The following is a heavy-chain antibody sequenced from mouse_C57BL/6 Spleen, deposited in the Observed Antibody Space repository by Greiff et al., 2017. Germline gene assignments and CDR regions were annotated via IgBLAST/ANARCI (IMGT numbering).Heavy chain of an antibody. Sequence: QVQLQQSGPELVKPGASVKISCKASGYAFSSSWMNWVKQRPGKGLEWIGRIYPGDGDTNYNGKFKGKATLTADKSSSTAYMQLSSLTSEDSAVYFCARNWVITTVQGAMDYWGQGTSVTVSS. CDR3: ARNWVITTVQGAMDY. CDR2: IYPGDGDT. V-gene: IGHV1-82*01. D-gene: IGHD1-1*01. J-gene: IGHJ4*01. CDR1: GYAFSSSW.